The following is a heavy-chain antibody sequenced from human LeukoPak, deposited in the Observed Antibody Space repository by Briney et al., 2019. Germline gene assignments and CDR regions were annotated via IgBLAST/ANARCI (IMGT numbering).Heavy chain of an antibody. V-gene: IGHV3-48*04. CDR1: DFTFGAYT. D-gene: IGHD7-27*01. CDR3: ARGHWGLDY. J-gene: IGHJ4*02. Sequence: PGGSLRLSCAASDFTFGAYTMNWVRQAPGKGLQTVSYIYKGGDTIFYADSVRGRFTISRDNAESSVYLQMNSLSAEDTAVYYCARGHWGLDYWGRGTLVTVSS. CDR2: IYKGGDTI.